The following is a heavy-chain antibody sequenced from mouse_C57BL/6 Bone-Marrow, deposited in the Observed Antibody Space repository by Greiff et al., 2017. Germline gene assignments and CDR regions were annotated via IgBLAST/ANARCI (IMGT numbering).Heavy chain of an antibody. CDR3: MAIYYDYDGDAMDY. V-gene: IGHV1-5*01. J-gene: IGHJ4*01. CDR1: GYTFTSYW. CDR2: IYPGNSDT. D-gene: IGHD2-4*01. Sequence: EVNLVESGTVLARPGASVKMSCKTSGYTFTSYWMNWVKQRPGQGLEWIGAIYPGNSDTSYNQKFKGKAKLTAVTSASTAYMELSSLTNEDSAVYYCMAIYYDYDGDAMDYWGQGTSVTVSS.